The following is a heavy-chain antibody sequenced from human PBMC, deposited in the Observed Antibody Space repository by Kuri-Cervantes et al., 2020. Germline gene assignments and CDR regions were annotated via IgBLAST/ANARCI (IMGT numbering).Heavy chain of an antibody. Sequence: SVNVSCMASGYTFTGYYMHWVRQAPGQGLEWMGWINPNSGGTNYAQKFQGRVTMTRDTSISTAYMELSRLRSDDTAVYYCARGDYYYYYGMNVWGQGTTVTVSS. CDR3: ARGDYYYYYGMNV. CDR1: GYTFTGYY. J-gene: IGHJ6*02. V-gene: IGHV1-2*02. CDR2: INPNSGGT.